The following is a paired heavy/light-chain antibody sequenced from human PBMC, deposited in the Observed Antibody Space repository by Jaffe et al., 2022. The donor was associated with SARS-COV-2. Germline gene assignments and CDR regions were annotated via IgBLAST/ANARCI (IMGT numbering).Heavy chain of an antibody. D-gene: IGHD6-25*01. CDR2: IDPSDGGT. CDR3: ARSKRNFDY. CDR1: GYTFTSFY. Sequence: QVQLVQSGAEVKKPGASVKVSCRASGYTFTSFYIHWVRQAPGQGLEWMGIIDPSDGGTNYAQKFQGRVTMTRDTSTNTVYMELTSLRSEDTAVYYCARSKRNFDYWGQGTLVTVSS. J-gene: IGHJ4*02. V-gene: IGHV1-46*01.
Light chain of an antibody. CDR1: SSNIGSST. CDR2: SNN. Sequence: QSVVTQPPSASGTPGQRVTISCSGGSSNIGSSTVNWYQQLPGTAPKLLIYSNNQRPSGVPDRFSGSKSGTSASLAISGLQSEDEADYYCAAWDDSLKGPVFGGGTKLTVL. J-gene: IGLJ3*02. V-gene: IGLV1-44*01. CDR3: AAWDDSLKGPV.